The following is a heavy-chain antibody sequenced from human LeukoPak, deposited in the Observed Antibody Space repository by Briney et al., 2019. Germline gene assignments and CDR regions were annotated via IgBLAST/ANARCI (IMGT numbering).Heavy chain of an antibody. Sequence: HSETLSLTCAVYGGSFSGYYWSWIRQPPGKGLEWIGEINHSGSTNYNPSLKSRVTISVDTSKNQFSLKLSSVTAADTAVYYCARGVYSSAWSYDYWGQGTLVTVSS. J-gene: IGHJ4*02. D-gene: IGHD6-19*01. CDR1: GGSFSGYY. CDR2: INHSGST. CDR3: ARGVYSSAWSYDY. V-gene: IGHV4-34*01.